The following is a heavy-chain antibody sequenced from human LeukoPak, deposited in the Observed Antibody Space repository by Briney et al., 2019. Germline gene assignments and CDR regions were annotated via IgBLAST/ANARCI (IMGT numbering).Heavy chain of an antibody. J-gene: IGHJ6*03. Sequence: PGGSLRLSYAASGFTFSSYAMSWVRQAPGKGLEWVSAISGSGGSTYYADSVKGRFTISRDNSKNTLYLQMNSLRAEDTAVYYCAKSHCSSTSCFRSHGDYYYYYMDVWGKGTTVTVSS. CDR3: AKSHCSSTSCFRSHGDYYYYYMDV. V-gene: IGHV3-23*01. CDR2: ISGSGGST. D-gene: IGHD2-2*01. CDR1: GFTFSSYA.